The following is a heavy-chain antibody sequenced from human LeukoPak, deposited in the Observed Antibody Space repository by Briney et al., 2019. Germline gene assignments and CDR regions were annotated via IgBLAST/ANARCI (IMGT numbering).Heavy chain of an antibody. J-gene: IGHJ6*02. CDR3: ARDTRKYCSGGRCHGGYYYGMDV. Sequence: SETLSLTCTVSGGSIVSGDYSWSWIRQPPGKGLEWIGHIYYSGSTYYNPSLTNRLTISVDTSKNQFSLKLSSVTAADTAVYSCARDTRKYCSGGRCHGGYYYGMDVWGQGTTVTVSS. CDR1: GGSIVSGDYS. D-gene: IGHD2-15*01. CDR2: IYYSGST. V-gene: IGHV4-30-4*01.